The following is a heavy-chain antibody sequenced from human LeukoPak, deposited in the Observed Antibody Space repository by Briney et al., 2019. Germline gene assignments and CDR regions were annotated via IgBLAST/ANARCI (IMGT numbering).Heavy chain of an antibody. Sequence: GWSLRLSCAASGFTFSSYAMSWVRQAPGKGLEWVSAISGSGGSTYYADSVKGRFTISRDNSKNTLYLQMNSLRAEDTAVYYCARAQLEQLWLLFDYWGQGTLVTVSS. CDR3: ARAQLEQLWLLFDY. V-gene: IGHV3-23*01. CDR2: ISGSGGST. CDR1: GFTFSSYA. D-gene: IGHD5-18*01. J-gene: IGHJ4*02.